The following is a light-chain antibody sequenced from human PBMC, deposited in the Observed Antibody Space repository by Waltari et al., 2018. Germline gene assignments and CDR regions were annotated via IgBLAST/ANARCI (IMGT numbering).Light chain of an antibody. Sequence: EIVMTQSPVTLSVSPGERAALSCRSSQSVRTNLAWYQQRPGQTPRLLIYGASTRAAEIPARFSGSGSGTEFTLTISSLQSEDFAVYYCQQYNDWPYT. V-gene: IGKV3-15*01. CDR1: QSVRTN. J-gene: IGKJ2*01. CDR2: GAS. CDR3: QQYNDWPYT.